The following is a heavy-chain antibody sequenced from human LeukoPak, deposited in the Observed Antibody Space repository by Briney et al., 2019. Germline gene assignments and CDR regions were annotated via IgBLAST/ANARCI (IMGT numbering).Heavy chain of an antibody. V-gene: IGHV3-30*04. D-gene: IGHD2-2*02. CDR1: GFTFSSYA. Sequence: GGSLRLSCAASGFTFSSYAMHWVRQAPGKGLEWVAVISYDGSNKYYADSVKGRFTISRDNSKNTLYLQMNSLRAEDTAVYYCAKGAYCSSTSCYTGDAFDIWGQGTMVTVSS. J-gene: IGHJ3*02. CDR2: ISYDGSNK. CDR3: AKGAYCSSTSCYTGDAFDI.